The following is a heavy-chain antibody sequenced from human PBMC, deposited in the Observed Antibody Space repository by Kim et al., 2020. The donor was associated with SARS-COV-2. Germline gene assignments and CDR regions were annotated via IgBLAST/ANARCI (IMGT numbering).Heavy chain of an antibody. Sequence: GGSLRLSCAASGFTFSSYGMHWVRQAPGKGLEWVAVIWYDGSNKYYADSVKGRFTISRDNSKNTLYLQMNSLRAEDTAVYYCARDLLGVGNYAYYYGMDVWGQGTTVTVSS. V-gene: IGHV3-33*01. CDR1: GFTFSSYG. D-gene: IGHD4-4*01. CDR2: IWYDGSNK. J-gene: IGHJ6*02. CDR3: ARDLLGVGNYAYYYGMDV.